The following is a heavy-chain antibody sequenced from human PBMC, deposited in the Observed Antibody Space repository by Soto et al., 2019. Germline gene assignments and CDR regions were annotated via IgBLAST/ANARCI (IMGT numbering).Heavy chain of an antibody. CDR2: ITGTGTST. CDR3: AKSQRPQWLRTKYFDS. Sequence: PGGSLRLSCAASGFTFRSYAMSWVRQAPGKGLEWVATITGTGTSTYFADSVKGRFTISRDNSRNTLYLQLNSLRAEDTAVYYCAKSQRPQWLRTKYFDSWGQGALVTVSS. CDR1: GFTFRSYA. D-gene: IGHD5-12*01. J-gene: IGHJ4*02. V-gene: IGHV3-23*01.